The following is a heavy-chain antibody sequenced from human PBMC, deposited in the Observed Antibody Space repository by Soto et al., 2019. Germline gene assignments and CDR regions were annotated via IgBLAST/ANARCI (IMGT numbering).Heavy chain of an antibody. J-gene: IGHJ5*02. D-gene: IGHD4-17*01. V-gene: IGHV3-30*02. Sequence: PGGSLRLSCAASGFTVSNTGMHWVRQAPGKGLEWVAVIWYDGNTKFYADSVKGRFTISRDNSKNTLYLQMNSLRAEDTAVYYCAKGQFGDYANWFDPWGQGTLVTV. CDR2: IWYDGNTK. CDR3: AKGQFGDYANWFDP. CDR1: GFTVSNTG.